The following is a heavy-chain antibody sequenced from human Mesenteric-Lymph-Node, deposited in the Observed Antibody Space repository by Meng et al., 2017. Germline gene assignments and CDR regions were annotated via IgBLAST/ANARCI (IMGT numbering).Heavy chain of an antibody. V-gene: IGHV1-69*13. CDR3: ARDGSIREYYYDSSGYCFDY. Sequence: SVKVSCKASGGTFSSYAISWVRQAPGQGLEWMGGIIPIFGTANYAQKFQGRVTITADESTSTAYMELRSLRSDDTAVYYCARDGSIREYYYDSSGYCFDYWGQGTLVTVSS. CDR2: IIPIFGTA. J-gene: IGHJ4*02. CDR1: GGTFSSYA. D-gene: IGHD3-22*01.